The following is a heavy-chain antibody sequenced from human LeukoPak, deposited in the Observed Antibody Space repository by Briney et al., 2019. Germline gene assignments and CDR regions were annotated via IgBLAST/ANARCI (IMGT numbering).Heavy chain of an antibody. CDR1: GFTFSSYG. D-gene: IGHD6-19*01. J-gene: IGHJ4*02. V-gene: IGHV3-30*02. Sequence: PGGSLRLSCAASGFTFSSYGMHWVRQSPGKGLKWVAFIRYDGSNKYYADSVKSRFTISRDDSKNTLYLQMNSLRPEDTAVFYCAKGLYTAVADYWGQGTLVTVSS. CDR3: AKGLYTAVADY. CDR2: IRYDGSNK.